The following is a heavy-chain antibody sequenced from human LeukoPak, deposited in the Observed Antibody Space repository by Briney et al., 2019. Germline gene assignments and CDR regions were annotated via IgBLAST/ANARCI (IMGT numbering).Heavy chain of an antibody. V-gene: IGHV4-59*01. CDR1: GGSISSSY. CDR3: ARGYYDARGDSNPFDI. Sequence: PSETLSLTCTVSGGSISSSYWSRIRQPPGRGLEWIGYTSHSGSTNYKPSLKSRVSISVDTSKNQFSLKLTSVTAADTAMYYCARGYYDARGDSNPFDIWGQGTMVTVSS. CDR2: TSHSGST. J-gene: IGHJ3*02. D-gene: IGHD3-22*01.